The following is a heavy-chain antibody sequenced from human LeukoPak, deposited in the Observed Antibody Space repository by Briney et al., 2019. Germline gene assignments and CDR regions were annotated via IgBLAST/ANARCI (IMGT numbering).Heavy chain of an antibody. CDR3: ARVHRSRAFDI. J-gene: IGHJ3*02. CDR1: GFTFSSYS. Sequence: GGSLRLSCAASGFTFSSYSISWVRQAPGKGLEWVANIKQDGSEKYYVDSVKGRFTISRDNAKNSLYLQMNSLRAEDTAVYYCARVHRSRAFDIWGQGTMVAVSS. V-gene: IGHV3-7*01. CDR2: IKQDGSEK.